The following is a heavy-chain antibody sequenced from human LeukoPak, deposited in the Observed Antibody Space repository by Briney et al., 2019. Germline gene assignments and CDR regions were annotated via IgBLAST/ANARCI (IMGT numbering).Heavy chain of an antibody. CDR1: GGSISSYY. V-gene: IGHV4-59*01. D-gene: IGHD2-21*02. J-gene: IGHJ3*02. CDR2: IYYSGST. CDR3: ARTIGDGTVGDAFDI. Sequence: SETLSLTCTVSGGSISSYYWSWIRQPPGKGLEWIGYIYYSGSTNYNPSIKSRVTISVDTSKNQFSLKLSSVTAADTAVYYFARTIGDGTVGDAFDIWGQGTMVTVSS.